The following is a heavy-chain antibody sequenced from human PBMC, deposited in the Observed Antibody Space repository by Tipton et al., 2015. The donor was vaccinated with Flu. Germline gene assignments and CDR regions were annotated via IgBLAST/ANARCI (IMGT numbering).Heavy chain of an antibody. CDR1: GGSIRGTDYS. Sequence: TLSLTCSVSGGSIRGTDYSWDWFRQSPGTVLEWIAGISYTGTAYYNSSLKSRVTIAVDTSRNQFSLTMHSVTAADTAVYYCATYRDWGRGALV. J-gene: IGHJ4*02. V-gene: IGHV4-39*01. CDR3: ATYRD. CDR2: ISYTGTA. D-gene: IGHD2-15*01.